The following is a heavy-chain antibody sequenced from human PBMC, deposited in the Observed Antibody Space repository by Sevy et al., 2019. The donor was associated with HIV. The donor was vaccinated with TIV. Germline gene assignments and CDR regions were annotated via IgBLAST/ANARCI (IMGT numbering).Heavy chain of an antibody. CDR3: ARGIKYSSSSKFDY. CDR2: ISAYNGNT. CDR1: GYTFTSYG. J-gene: IGHJ4*02. V-gene: IGHV1-18*01. Sequence: ASVKVSCKASGYTFTSYGISWVRQAPGQGLEWMGWISAYNGNTNYAQKLQGRVTITTDTSTSTAYMELRSLRSDDTAVYYCARGIKYSSSSKFDYWGQGTLVTVSS. D-gene: IGHD6-6*01.